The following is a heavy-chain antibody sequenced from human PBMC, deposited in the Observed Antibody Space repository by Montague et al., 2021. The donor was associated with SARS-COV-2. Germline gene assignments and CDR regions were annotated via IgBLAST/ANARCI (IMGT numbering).Heavy chain of an antibody. J-gene: IGHJ4*02. V-gene: IGHV4-39*01. D-gene: IGHD4-17*01. CDR2: FYYAGGT. CDR3: ARLYGSSFDY. CDR1: GGSVSRISSH. Sequence: SETLSLTCTVSGGSVSRISSHWGWSRQPPGKGLEYIGSFYYAGGTQYNPSLKSRVTISVDTSNDQFSLKMNSVTAADTAVYFRARLYGSSFDYWGQGTLVTVSS.